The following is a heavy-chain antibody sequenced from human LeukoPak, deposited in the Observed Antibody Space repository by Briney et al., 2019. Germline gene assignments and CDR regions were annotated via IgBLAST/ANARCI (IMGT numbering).Heavy chain of an antibody. Sequence: PSETLSLTCAVYGGSFSGYYWSWIRQPPGKGLEWIGEINHSGSTNYNPSLKSRVTISVDTSKNQFSLKLSSVTAADTAVYYCARVATVEFDPWGQGTLVTVSS. J-gene: IGHJ5*02. V-gene: IGHV4-34*01. CDR2: INHSGST. CDR3: ARVATVEFDP. CDR1: GGSFSGYY. D-gene: IGHD4-17*01.